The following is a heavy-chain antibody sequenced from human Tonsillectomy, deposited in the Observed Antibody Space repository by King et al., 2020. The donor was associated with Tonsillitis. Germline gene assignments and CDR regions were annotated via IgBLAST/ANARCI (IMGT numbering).Heavy chain of an antibody. D-gene: IGHD3-22*01. V-gene: IGHV3-30*18. CDR3: AKDRHYYDSRDPRTFDF. Sequence: QVQLVESGGGVVQPGKSLRLSCAGSGFTFSSYGIHWVRQAPGKGLEWLALISHDGSGKYYGDSVKGRFSISRDNSKNTLYLQMDSLRPDDTAIYYCAKDRHYYDSRDPRTFDFWGQGTLVTVSS. J-gene: IGHJ4*02. CDR1: GFTFSSYG. CDR2: ISHDGSGK.